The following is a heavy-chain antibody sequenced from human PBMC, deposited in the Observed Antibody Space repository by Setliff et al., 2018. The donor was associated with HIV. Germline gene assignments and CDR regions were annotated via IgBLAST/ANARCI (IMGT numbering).Heavy chain of an antibody. CDR1: GYTLTELS. CDR2: FDPEDGET. CDR3: ARDDPLYYDSSGYYYVVAFDI. J-gene: IGHJ3*02. V-gene: IGHV1-24*01. Sequence: ASVKVSCKISGYTLTELSIHWVRQAPGKGLEWMANFDPEDGETFYAQKFQGRLTMTEDTSTDTAYMELSSLRSDDTAVYYCARDDPLYYDSSGYYYVVAFDIWGQGTMVTVSS. D-gene: IGHD3-22*01.